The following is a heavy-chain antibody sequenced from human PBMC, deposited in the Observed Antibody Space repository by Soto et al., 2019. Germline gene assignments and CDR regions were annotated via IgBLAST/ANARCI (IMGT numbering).Heavy chain of an antibody. J-gene: IGHJ6*02. CDR2: IIPIFGTA. CDR1: GGTFSSYA. Sequence: SVKVSCKASGGTFSSYAISWVRQAPGQALEWMGGIIPIFGTANYAQKFQGRVMITADESTSTAYMELSSLRSEDTAVYYCARSTTYYDFWSGYWQRDNYYYYGMDVWGQGTTVTVSS. V-gene: IGHV1-69*13. CDR3: ARSTTYYDFWSGYWQRDNYYYYGMDV. D-gene: IGHD3-3*01.